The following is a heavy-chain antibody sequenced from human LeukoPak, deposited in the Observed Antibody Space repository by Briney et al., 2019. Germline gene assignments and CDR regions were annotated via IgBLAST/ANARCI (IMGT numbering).Heavy chain of an antibody. CDR2: VYDTGTT. D-gene: IGHD6-13*01. CDR3: ARSSKFSSSCYDYFDY. V-gene: IGHV4-59*01. J-gene: IGHJ4*02. Sequence: PSETLSLTSTVSGDSLSPYFWNWSRQPPGKGLEWIGYVYDTGTTNYNPSLKSRVTISVDTSKKYFSLRLSSVTAADTAVYYCARSSKFSSSCYDYFDYWPQGTLVTVSS. CDR1: GDSLSPYF.